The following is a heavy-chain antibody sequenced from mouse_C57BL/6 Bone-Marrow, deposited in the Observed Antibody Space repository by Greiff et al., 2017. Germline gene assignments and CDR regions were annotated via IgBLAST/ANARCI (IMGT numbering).Heavy chain of an antibody. CDR1: GYTFTSYW. CDR3: ARSDYYGSSYGY. Sequence: VQLQQPGAELVKPGASVTLSCKASGYTFTSYWMHWVKQRPGQGLEWIGMIHPNSGSTNYNEKFKSKATLTVDKSSSTAYMQLSSLTSEDSAVYYCARSDYYGSSYGYWGQGTTLTVSS. J-gene: IGHJ2*01. D-gene: IGHD1-1*01. CDR2: IHPNSGST. V-gene: IGHV1-64*01.